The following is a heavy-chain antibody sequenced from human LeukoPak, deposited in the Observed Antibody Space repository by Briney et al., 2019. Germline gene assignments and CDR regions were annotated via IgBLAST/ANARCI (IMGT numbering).Heavy chain of an antibody. Sequence: SETLSLTCTVSGGSIRNTFYYWGWIRQPPGKGLEWIGSIFYSGNTYYNSSLKSRVTISVDTSKNQFSLKLSSVTAADTAVYYCARRPVTTGDIFYFDYWGQGTLVTVSS. D-gene: IGHD4-11*01. CDR2: IFYSGNT. CDR3: ARRPVTTGDIFYFDY. CDR1: GGSIRNTFYY. J-gene: IGHJ4*02. V-gene: IGHV4-39*01.